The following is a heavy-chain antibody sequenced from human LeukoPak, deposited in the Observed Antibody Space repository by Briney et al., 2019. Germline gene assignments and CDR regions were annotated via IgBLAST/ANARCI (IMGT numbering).Heavy chain of an antibody. J-gene: IGHJ3*02. CDR1: GFTFGDYA. CDR3: TRAGRRITMIVVVIEETAFDI. V-gene: IGHV3-49*04. D-gene: IGHD3-22*01. Sequence: GGSLRLSCTASGFTFGDYAMSWVRQAPGKGLEWVGFIRSKAYGGTTEYAASVKGRLTISRDDSKSIAYLQMNSLKTEDTAVYYCTRAGRRITMIVVVIEETAFDIWGQGTMVTVSS. CDR2: IRSKAYGGTT.